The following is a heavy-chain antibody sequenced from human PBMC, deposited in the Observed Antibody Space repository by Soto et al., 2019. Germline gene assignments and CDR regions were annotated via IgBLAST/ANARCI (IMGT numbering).Heavy chain of an antibody. CDR1: GGSISSGGYS. CDR3: ARAPMIVVPSAPANVFDI. V-gene: IGHV4-30-2*01. J-gene: IGHJ3*02. Sequence: QLQLQESGSGLVKPSQTLSLTCAVSGGSISSGGYSWSWIRQPPGKRLEWIGYIYQSGSAYYNPSLKSRVTISVDTSKNQFSLKVNSVTAADTAVYYCARAPMIVVPSAPANVFDIWGQGTLVTVSS. D-gene: IGHD2-2*01. CDR2: IYQSGSA.